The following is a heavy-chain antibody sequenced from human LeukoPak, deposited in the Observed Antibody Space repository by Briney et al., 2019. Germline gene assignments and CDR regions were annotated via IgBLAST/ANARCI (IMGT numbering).Heavy chain of an antibody. CDR3: ARGKYYYDSSGYYGY. D-gene: IGHD3-22*01. Sequence: SETLTLTCAVYGGSFSGYYWSWIRQPPGKGLEWIGEINNSGSTNYNASLKSRVTISVDTSKNQFSLKLSSVTAADTAVYYCARGKYYYDSSGYYGYWGQGTLVTVSS. V-gene: IGHV4-34*01. CDR2: INNSGST. J-gene: IGHJ4*02. CDR1: GGSFSGYY.